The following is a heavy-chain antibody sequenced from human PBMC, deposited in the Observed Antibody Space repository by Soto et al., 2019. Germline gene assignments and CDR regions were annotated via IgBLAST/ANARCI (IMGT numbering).Heavy chain of an antibody. CDR1: GFTFSDYY. CDR2: ISISGGTI. CDR3: ARERARVFDS. Sequence: RLSCAASGFTFSDYYMSWIRQAPGKGLEWLSYISISGGTIYYADSVKGRFSISRDNAKNSLYLQLSSLRAEDTAVYFCARERARVFDSWGQGTLVTGS. J-gene: IGHJ4*02. V-gene: IGHV3-11*01.